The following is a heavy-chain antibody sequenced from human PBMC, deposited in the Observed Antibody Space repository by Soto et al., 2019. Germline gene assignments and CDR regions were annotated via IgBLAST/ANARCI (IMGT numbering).Heavy chain of an antibody. V-gene: IGHV4-39*01. CDR2: IYYSGST. D-gene: IGHD4-17*01. Sequence: PSETLSLTCTVSGGPISSSSYYWGWIRQPPGKGLEWIGSIYYSGSTYSNPSLKSRVTMSVDTSKNQFSLKLSSVTAADTAVYYCVRPYDYGDYYGMDVWGQGTTVTVSS. CDR3: VRPYDYGDYYGMDV. J-gene: IGHJ6*02. CDR1: GGPISSSSYY.